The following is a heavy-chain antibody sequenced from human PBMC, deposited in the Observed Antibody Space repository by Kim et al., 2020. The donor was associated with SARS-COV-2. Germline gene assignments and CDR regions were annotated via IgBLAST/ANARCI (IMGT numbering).Heavy chain of an antibody. CDR1: GGTFSSYA. D-gene: IGHD2-15*01. V-gene: IGHV1-69*13. CDR2: IIPIFGTA. J-gene: IGHJ6*02. CDR3: ASKGNGYCSGGSCPAMADYYYYGMDV. Sequence: SVKVSCKASGGTFSSYAISWVRQAPGQGLEWMGGIIPIFGTANYAQKFQGRVTITADESTSTAYMELSSLRSEDTAVYYCASKGNGYCSGGSCPAMADYYYYGMDVWGQGTTVTVSS.